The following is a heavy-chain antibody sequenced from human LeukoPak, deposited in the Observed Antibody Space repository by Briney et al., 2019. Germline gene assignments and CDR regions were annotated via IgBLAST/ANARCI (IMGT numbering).Heavy chain of an antibody. CDR2: IYDSGST. V-gene: IGHV4-39*07. J-gene: IGHJ4*02. CDR1: GVSISSSSYH. D-gene: IGHD2-21*01. CDR3: AAMVVIVRGYFDY. Sequence: SETLSLTCTVSGVSISSSSYHWDWIRQPPGKGLEWIGSIYDSGSTYYSPSLKSRVTISVDTSKNQFSLKLTSVTAADTAVYYCAAMVVIVRGYFDYWGQGTLVTVSS.